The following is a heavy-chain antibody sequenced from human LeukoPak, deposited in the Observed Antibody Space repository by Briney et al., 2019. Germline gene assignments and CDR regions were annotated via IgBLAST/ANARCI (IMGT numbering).Heavy chain of an antibody. CDR1: GGSISSYY. CDR2: IYTSGST. V-gene: IGHV4-4*07. Sequence: SETLSPTCTVSGGSISSYYWSWIRQPAGKGLEWIGRIYTSGSTNYNPSLKSRVTMSVDTSKNQFSLKLSSVTAADTAVYYCARGHSSSFYFDYWGQGTLVTVSS. CDR3: ARGHSSSFYFDY. J-gene: IGHJ4*02. D-gene: IGHD6-13*01.